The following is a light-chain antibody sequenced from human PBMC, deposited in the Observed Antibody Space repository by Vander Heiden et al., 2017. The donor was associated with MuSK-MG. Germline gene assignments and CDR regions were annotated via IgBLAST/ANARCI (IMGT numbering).Light chain of an antibody. CDR3: QSYDTSLSGST. V-gene: IGLV1-40*01. Sequence: SVLTQPPSVSGPPRQRVTFSCTGSSSNIGAGSDVNWYQQLPGTAPKLLISGNNNRPSGVPDRFSGSKSGTSASLAITGLQAEDEADYYCQSYDTSLSGSTFGGGTKLTVL. CDR1: SSNIGAGSD. J-gene: IGLJ3*02. CDR2: GNN.